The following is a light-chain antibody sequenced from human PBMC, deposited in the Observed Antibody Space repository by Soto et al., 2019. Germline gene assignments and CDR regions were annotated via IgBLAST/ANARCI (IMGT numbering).Light chain of an antibody. V-gene: IGKV3-20*01. CDR2: DAS. Sequence: ETVMTQSPATLSVSPGDGATLSCRASQSVSRNLAWYQQRPGQAPRLLIYDASTRATGIPARFSGSGSGTDFTLTISRLEPEDFAVYYCQQYGSSSITFGQGTRLEIK. CDR3: QQYGSSSIT. J-gene: IGKJ5*01. CDR1: QSVSRN.